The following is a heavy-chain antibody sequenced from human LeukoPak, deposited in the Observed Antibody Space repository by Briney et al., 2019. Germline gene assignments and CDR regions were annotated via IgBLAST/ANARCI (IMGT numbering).Heavy chain of an antibody. CDR1: GYTFTGYY. Sequence: ASVKVSCKASGYTFTGYYMHWVRQAPGRGLEWMGWINPNSGGTNYAQKFQGRVTMTRDTSISTVYMELSRLRSDDTAVYYCARVLMGIVVVPAAISNWFDPWGQGTLVTVSS. J-gene: IGHJ5*02. V-gene: IGHV1-2*02. CDR2: INPNSGGT. D-gene: IGHD2-2*01. CDR3: ARVLMGIVVVPAAISNWFDP.